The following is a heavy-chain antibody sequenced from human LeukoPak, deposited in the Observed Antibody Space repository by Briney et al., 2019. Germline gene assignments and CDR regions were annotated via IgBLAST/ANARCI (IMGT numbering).Heavy chain of an antibody. Sequence: SETLSLTCTVSGGSISSYYWSWIRQPPGKGLEWIGYIYYSGSTNYNPSLKSRVTISVDTSKNQFSLKLRSLTAADTAVYYCARHVGYGNNWFNPWGQGTLVTVSS. CDR1: GGSISSYY. CDR2: IYYSGST. CDR3: ARHVGYGNNWFNP. D-gene: IGHD5-18*01. V-gene: IGHV4-59*08. J-gene: IGHJ5*02.